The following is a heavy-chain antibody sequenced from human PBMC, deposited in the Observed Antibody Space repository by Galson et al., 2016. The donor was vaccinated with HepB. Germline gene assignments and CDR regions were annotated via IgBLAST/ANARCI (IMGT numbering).Heavy chain of an antibody. CDR1: GFTFSSYS. Sequence: SLRLSCAASGFTFSSYSMHWVRQAPGKGLEWVAVIWYDGNYKYYADSVKGRFIISRDNSKNTLYLQMNSLRAEDTAVYYCASQLFTSSSVLWAFDIWGQGTMVTVSS. J-gene: IGHJ3*02. CDR2: IWYDGNYK. V-gene: IGHV3-33*01. D-gene: IGHD6-6*01. CDR3: ASQLFTSSSVLWAFDI.